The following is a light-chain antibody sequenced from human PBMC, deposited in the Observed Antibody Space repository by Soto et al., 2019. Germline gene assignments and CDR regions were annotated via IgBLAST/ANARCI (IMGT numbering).Light chain of an antibody. J-gene: IGKJ4*01. Sequence: EIVLLQSPATLPLSPGERATLSCRASQSVGSYLAWYQHKPGQAPRLLISDASNRATGIPARFSGSGSETDFTLTISSLEPEDSAVYYCQQRSNWPSLTFGGGTKVDIK. V-gene: IGKV3-11*01. CDR2: DAS. CDR1: QSVGSY. CDR3: QQRSNWPSLT.